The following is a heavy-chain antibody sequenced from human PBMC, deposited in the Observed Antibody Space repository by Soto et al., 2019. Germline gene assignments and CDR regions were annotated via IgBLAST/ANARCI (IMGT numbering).Heavy chain of an antibody. CDR1: GGSSSSYY. V-gene: IGHV4-59*08. CDR3: ARHRSSSSHQYYYYMDV. J-gene: IGHJ6*03. CDR2: IYYSGST. Sequence: LETLSLTCTVSGGSSSSYYWSWIRQPPGKGLEWIGYIYYSGSTNYNPSLKSRVTISVDTSKNQFSLKLSSVTAADTAVYYCARHRSSSSHQYYYYMDVWGKGTTVTVSS. D-gene: IGHD6-6*01.